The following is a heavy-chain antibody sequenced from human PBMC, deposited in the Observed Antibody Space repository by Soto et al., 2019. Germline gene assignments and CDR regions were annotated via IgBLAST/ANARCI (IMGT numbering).Heavy chain of an antibody. V-gene: IGHV3-13*01. Sequence: EVQLVEWGGGLVQPGGSLRLSCAVSGFSFSSYDMHWVRQATGKGLEWVSAIGIAGATYYAGSVKGRFTISRENAKNSLYLQMNSLRAEDTAVYYCARDAPPDYWGQGTLVAVSS. CDR3: ARDAPPDY. CDR2: IGIAGAT. J-gene: IGHJ4*02. CDR1: GFSFSSYD.